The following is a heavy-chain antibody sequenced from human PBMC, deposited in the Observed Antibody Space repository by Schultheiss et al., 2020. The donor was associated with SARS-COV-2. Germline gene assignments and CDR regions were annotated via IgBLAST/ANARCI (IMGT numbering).Heavy chain of an antibody. CDR2: IYYSGST. Sequence: SETLSLTCAVYGGSFSGYYWSWIRQPPGKGLEWIGYIYYSGSTNYNPSLKSRVTISVDTSKNQFSLKLSSVTAADTAVYYCARDRWAFGSSSWTPLDYWGQGTLVTVSS. CDR1: GGSFSGYY. CDR3: ARDRWAFGSSSWTPLDY. V-gene: IGHV4-59*01. D-gene: IGHD6-13*01. J-gene: IGHJ4*02.